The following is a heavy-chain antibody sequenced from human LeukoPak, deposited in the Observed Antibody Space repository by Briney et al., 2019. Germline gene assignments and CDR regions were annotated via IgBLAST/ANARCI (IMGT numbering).Heavy chain of an antibody. CDR1: GFTFSSYG. CDR3: AKGNCSGGSCYPYWYFDL. V-gene: IGHV3-30*02. J-gene: IGHJ2*01. CDR2: IWFDGSDK. D-gene: IGHD2-15*01. Sequence: GGSLRLSCAASGFTFSSYGMHWVRQAPGKGLEWVAFIWFDGSDKYYADSVKGRFTISRDNSKNTLYLQVDSLRAEDTALYYCAKGNCSGGSCYPYWYFDLWGRGTLVTVSS.